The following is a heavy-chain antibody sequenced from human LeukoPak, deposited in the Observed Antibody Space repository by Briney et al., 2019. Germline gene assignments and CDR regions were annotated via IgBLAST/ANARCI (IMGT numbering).Heavy chain of an antibody. D-gene: IGHD3-22*01. Sequence: GGSLRLSCAASGFTFSNYAMSWVRQAPGKGLEWVSAISGSGGSTYYADSVKGRFTISRDNSKNTLYLQMNSLRAEDTAVYYCAKVRSPRIVVVINPPDYWGQGTLVTVSS. V-gene: IGHV3-23*01. CDR2: ISGSGGST. J-gene: IGHJ4*02. CDR3: AKVRSPRIVVVINPPDY. CDR1: GFTFSNYA.